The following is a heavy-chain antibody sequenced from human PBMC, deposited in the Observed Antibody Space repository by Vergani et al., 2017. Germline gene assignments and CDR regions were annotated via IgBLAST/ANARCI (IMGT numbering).Heavy chain of an antibody. CDR1: AYTFSNYY. CDR3: ARGDYGILTGYRY. D-gene: IGHD3-9*01. J-gene: IGHJ4*02. V-gene: IGHV1-46*03. CDR2: INPSGGHT. Sequence: QVQVMQSGAEVKKSGASVKVSCKTSAYTFSNYYMHWVRQAPGQGLEWMGIINPSGGHTNYAQKFQGRVTMTRDTSTSTVYMELSSLRSEDTAIYYCARGDYGILTGYRYWGQGTLVTVSA.